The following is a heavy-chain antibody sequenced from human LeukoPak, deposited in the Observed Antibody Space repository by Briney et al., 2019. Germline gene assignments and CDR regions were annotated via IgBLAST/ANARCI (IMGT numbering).Heavy chain of an antibody. CDR3: AKDSRSVVVTVDPYYFDY. J-gene: IGHJ4*02. V-gene: IGHV3-53*05. D-gene: IGHD2-21*02. Sequence: GGSLRLSCAASELTLSSNYMGWVRQAPGSGLEWVSVIYSGGSTYYADSVKGRFTISRDNSKNTLYLQMNSPRAEDTAVYYCAKDSRSVVVTVDPYYFDYWGQGTLVTVSS. CDR1: ELTLSSNY. CDR2: IYSGGST.